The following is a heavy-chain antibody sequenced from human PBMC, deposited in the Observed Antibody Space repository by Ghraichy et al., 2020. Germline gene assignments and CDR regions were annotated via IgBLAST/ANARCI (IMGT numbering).Heavy chain of an antibody. D-gene: IGHD2-21*02. CDR1: GFSFKNYG. J-gene: IGHJ4*02. CDR3: ARCRDCGSGVKTASPEG. Sequence: GGSLRLSCATSGFSFKNYGMHWVRQAPGKGLEWVAVIWYEGSEKYYADSVGGRFTISRDNSKNVLYLQMNSLRAEDTAVYYCARCRDCGSGVKTASPEGWGQGTLVTVSS. V-gene: IGHV3-33*08. CDR2: IWYEGSEK.